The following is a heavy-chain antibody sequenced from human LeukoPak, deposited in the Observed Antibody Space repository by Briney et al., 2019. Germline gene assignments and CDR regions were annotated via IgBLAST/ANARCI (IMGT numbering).Heavy chain of an antibody. CDR1: GYTFSGYY. V-gene: IGHV1-2*02. J-gene: IGHJ4*02. CDR2: INPHSGVT. CDR3: VREGNEVLTKNFDH. Sequence: ASVKVSCKASGYTFSGYYIHWVRQAPGQGLEWMGYINPHSGVTSFPQKFQGRVTLSTDTSISAAYMELSSLISDDTAMYYCVREGNEVLTKNFDHWGQGALVTVSP. D-gene: IGHD4/OR15-4a*01.